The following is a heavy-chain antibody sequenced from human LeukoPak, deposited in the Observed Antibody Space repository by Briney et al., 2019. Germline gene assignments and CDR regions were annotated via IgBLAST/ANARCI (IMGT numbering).Heavy chain of an antibody. CDR3: ARAQLRIVATTRGGHYVY. CDR2: INPNSGGT. CDR1: GYTFTGYY. J-gene: IGHJ4*02. Sequence: ASVKVSCKASGYTFTGYYMHWVRQAPGQGLEWMGWINPNSGGTNYAQKVQVRVTMTRDTSISTAYMELSRLRSDDTAVYYCARAQLRIVATTRGGHYVYWGQGTLVTVSS. V-gene: IGHV1-2*02. D-gene: IGHD5-12*01.